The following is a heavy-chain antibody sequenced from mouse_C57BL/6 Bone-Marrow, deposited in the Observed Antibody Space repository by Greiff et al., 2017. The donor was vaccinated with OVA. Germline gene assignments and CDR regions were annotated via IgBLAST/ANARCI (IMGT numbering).Heavy chain of an antibody. J-gene: IGHJ3*01. CDR3: ASPLPWFAY. CDR2: IWSGGST. V-gene: IGHV2-2*01. CDR1: GFSLTSYG. Sequence: QVHVKQSGPGLVQPSQSLSITCTVSGFSLTSYGVHWVRQSPGKGLEWLGVIWSGGSTDYNAAFISRLSISKDNSKSQVFFKMNSLQADDTAIYYCASPLPWFAYWGQGTLVTVSA.